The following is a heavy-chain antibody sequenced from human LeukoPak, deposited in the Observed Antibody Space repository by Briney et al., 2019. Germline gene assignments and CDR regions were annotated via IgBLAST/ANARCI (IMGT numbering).Heavy chain of an antibody. Sequence: SETLSLTCAVYGGSFSGYYWSWIRQPPGKGLEWIGEINHSGNTNSNPSLKSRVTMSVDTSKNQFSLKLSSVTAADTAVYYCARTFKRWLQPSVDPWGQGTLVTVSS. D-gene: IGHD5-24*01. J-gene: IGHJ5*02. V-gene: IGHV4-34*01. CDR1: GGSFSGYY. CDR2: INHSGNT. CDR3: ARTFKRWLQPSVDP.